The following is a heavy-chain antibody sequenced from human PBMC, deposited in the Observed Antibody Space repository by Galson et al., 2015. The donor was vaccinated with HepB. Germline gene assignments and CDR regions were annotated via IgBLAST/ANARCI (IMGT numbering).Heavy chain of an antibody. J-gene: IGHJ1*01. CDR1: GFTFSSYA. D-gene: IGHD1-26*01. V-gene: IGHV3-64D*06. CDR2: ISSNGGST. Sequence: SLRLSCAASGFTFSSYAMSWVRQAPGKGLEWVSAISSNGGSTYYADSVKGRFTISRDNSKNTLYLQMSSLRAEDTAVYYCVKEYGKEYFQHWGQGTLVTVSS. CDR3: VKEYGKEYFQH.